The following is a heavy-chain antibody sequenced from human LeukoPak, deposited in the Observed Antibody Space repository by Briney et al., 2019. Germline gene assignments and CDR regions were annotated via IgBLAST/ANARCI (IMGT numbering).Heavy chain of an antibody. CDR2: ISYEGSNK. CDR3: AKPYCYDRRGSGVNHFDY. V-gene: IGHV3-30*18. CDR1: GFTLSYYG. D-gene: IGHD3-22*01. J-gene: IGHJ4*02. Sequence: QPGRSLRLSCAASGFTLSYYGMDWARQARGKGLEWVAVISYEGSNKNYADCVKCPFTISRDNTNNTLNLQMNSLRAEDRAVYYCAKPYCYDRRGSGVNHFDYWGQGTLVTVSS.